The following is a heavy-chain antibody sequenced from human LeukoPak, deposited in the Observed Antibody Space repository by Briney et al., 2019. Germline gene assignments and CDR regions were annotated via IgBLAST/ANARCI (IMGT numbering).Heavy chain of an antibody. V-gene: IGHV3-30*02. D-gene: IGHD5-24*01. J-gene: IGHJ3*01. CDR3: AMKAVPRPRLHDAFDF. CDR1: GFTFSHYG. CDR2: IRFDGNNK. Sequence: PGRSLRLSCAASGFTFSHYGMHWVRQAPGKGLEWVSFIRFDGNNKYYADSVKGRFTISRDNSKNTLYLQMNSLRADDTAVYYCAMKAVPRPRLHDAFDFWGQGTVVSVSS.